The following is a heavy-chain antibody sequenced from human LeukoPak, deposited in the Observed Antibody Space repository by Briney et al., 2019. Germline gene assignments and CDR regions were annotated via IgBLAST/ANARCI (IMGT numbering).Heavy chain of an antibody. CDR1: GGTFSSYA. V-gene: IGHV1-69*01. Sequence: ASVKVSCKASGGTFSSYAISWVRQAPGQGLEWIGGIIPIFGTANYAQKFQGRVTITADESTSTAYMELSSLRSEDTAVYYCARGWVDPSPGSYYYYYMDVWGKGTTVTVSS. D-gene: IGHD2-15*01. CDR3: ARGWVDPSPGSYYYYYMDV. CDR2: IIPIFGTA. J-gene: IGHJ6*03.